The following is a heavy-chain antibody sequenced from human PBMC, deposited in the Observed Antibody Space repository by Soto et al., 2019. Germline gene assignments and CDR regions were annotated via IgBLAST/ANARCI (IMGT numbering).Heavy chain of an antibody. V-gene: IGHV3-23*01. J-gene: IGHJ4*02. CDR1: GLTFSSYA. CDR2: ISGSGGST. D-gene: IGHD2-2*01. Sequence: EVQLLESGGGLVQPGGSLRLSCAASGLTFSSYAMSWFRQAPGKGLEWVSAISGSGGSTYYADSGKGRFTISRDNSKNTLDLQMNSLRAEDTAVYYCAKPYRRETRYCSSTSCYAGVAADYWGQGTLVTVSS. CDR3: AKPYRRETRYCSSTSCYAGVAADY.